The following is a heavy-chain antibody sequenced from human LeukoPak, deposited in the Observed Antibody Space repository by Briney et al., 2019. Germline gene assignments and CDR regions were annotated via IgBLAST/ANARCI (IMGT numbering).Heavy chain of an antibody. D-gene: IGHD3-10*01. J-gene: IGHJ6*02. CDR3: ARDRGYYYYYGMDV. CDR2: ISSSSSYI. Sequence: PGGSLRLSCAASGFTFSSYSMNWVRQAPGKGPEWVSSISSSSSYIYYADSVKGRFTISRDNAKNSLYLQMNSLRAEDTAVYYCARDRGYYYYYGMDVWGQGTTVTVSS. CDR1: GFTFSSYS. V-gene: IGHV3-21*01.